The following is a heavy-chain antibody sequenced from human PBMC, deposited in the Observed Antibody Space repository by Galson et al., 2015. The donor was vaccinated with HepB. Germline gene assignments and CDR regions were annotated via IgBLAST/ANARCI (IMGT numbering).Heavy chain of an antibody. J-gene: IGHJ4*02. CDR2: IKQDGSEK. D-gene: IGHD3-10*01. Sequence: SLRLSCAASGFTFSSYWMSWVRQAPGKGLEWVANIKQDGSEKYFVDSVKGRFTISRDNAKNSLYLQMNSLRAEDTAVYYCARGGGSYYYGSGSNFDYWGQGTLVTVSS. CDR1: GFTFSSYW. V-gene: IGHV3-7*03. CDR3: ARGGGSYYYGSGSNFDY.